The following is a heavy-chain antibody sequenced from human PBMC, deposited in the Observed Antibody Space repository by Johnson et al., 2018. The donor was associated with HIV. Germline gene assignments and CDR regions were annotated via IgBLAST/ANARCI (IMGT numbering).Heavy chain of an antibody. CDR3: AKHGYGGNVFDAFDI. D-gene: IGHD4-23*01. CDR1: GFTFSSYP. Sequence: QVQLVESGGGVVQPGRSLRLSCAASGFTFSSYPMHWVRQAPGKGLEWVAIISYDGGSKYYADSVKGRFTVSRDNSKNTLYLQINSLRPEDTAVYYCAKHGYGGNVFDAFDIWGQGTMVTVSS. V-gene: IGHV3-30*04. CDR2: ISYDGGSK. J-gene: IGHJ3*02.